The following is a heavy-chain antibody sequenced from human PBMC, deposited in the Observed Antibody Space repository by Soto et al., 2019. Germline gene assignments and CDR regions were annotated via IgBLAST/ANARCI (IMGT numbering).Heavy chain of an antibody. Sequence: HVQLVQSGAEVKKPGASVKVSCKAAGFTFTGYYRHWARQAPGQGLEWVGWINPDRGGTNDAQKFQGRVTMTMYTSIGTAYMELSRLTSDATAVSHGGRGGDDARTELKNWGQGTLVTVSS. CDR3: GRGGDDARTELKN. D-gene: IGHD4-17*01. CDR2: INPDRGGT. J-gene: IGHJ4*02. CDR1: GFTFTGYY. V-gene: IGHV1-2*02.